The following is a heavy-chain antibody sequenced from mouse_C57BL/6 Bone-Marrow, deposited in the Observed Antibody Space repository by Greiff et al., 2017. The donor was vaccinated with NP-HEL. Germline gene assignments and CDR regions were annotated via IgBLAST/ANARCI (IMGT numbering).Heavy chain of an antibody. V-gene: IGHV1-69*01. CDR1: GYTFTSYW. CDR2: IDPSDSYT. CDR3: ARSRYYYFDY. Sequence: QVQLKQPGAELVMPGASVKLSCKASGYTFTSYWMHWVKQRPGQGLEWIGEIDPSDSYTNYNQKFKGNSTLTVDKASSTAYMQLSSLTSEDSAVYYCARSRYYYFDYWGQGTTLTVSS. D-gene: IGHD1-1*01. J-gene: IGHJ2*01.